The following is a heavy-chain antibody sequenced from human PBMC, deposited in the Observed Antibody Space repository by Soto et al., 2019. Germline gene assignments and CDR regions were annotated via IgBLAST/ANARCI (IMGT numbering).Heavy chain of an antibody. CDR2: IYYSGST. CDR3: ARHRGITGTYYYYYGMDV. V-gene: IGHV4-61*01. CDR1: GGSVSRGSYY. Sequence: SETLSLTCTVSGGSVSRGSYYWSWIRQPPGKGLEWIGYIYYSGSTNYNPSLKSRVTISVDTSKNQFSLKLSSVTAADTVVYYCARHRGITGTYYYYYGMDVWGQGTTVNVSS. D-gene: IGHD1-20*01. J-gene: IGHJ6*02.